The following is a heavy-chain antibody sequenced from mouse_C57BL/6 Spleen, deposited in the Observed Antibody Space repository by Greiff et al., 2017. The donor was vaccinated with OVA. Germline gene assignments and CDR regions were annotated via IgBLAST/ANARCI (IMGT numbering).Heavy chain of an antibody. CDR3: ARIYDGYSWFAD. CDR2: ISSGSSTI. V-gene: IGHV5-17*01. CDR1: GFTFSDYG. J-gene: IGHJ3*01. Sequence: EVMLVESGGGLVKPGGSLTLSCAASGFTFSDYGMHWVRQAPEKGLEWVAYISSGSSTIYYADTVKGRFTISRDNAKNTLFLQMTSLRSEDTAMYYCARIYDGYSWFADWGQGTLVTVSA. D-gene: IGHD2-3*01.